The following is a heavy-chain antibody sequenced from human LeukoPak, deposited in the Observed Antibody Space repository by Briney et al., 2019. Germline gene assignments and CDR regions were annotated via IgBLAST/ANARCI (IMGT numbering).Heavy chain of an antibody. V-gene: IGHV4-59*01. CDR3: ARGGGSGSSIDY. Sequence: PSETLSLTCTVSGGSISSYYWSWIRQPPGKGLEWIGYIYYSGSTNYNPSLKSRVTISVDTSKNQFSLKLNSVTAADTAVYYCARGGGSGSSIDYWGQGTLVTVSS. D-gene: IGHD3-10*01. CDR1: GGSISSYY. CDR2: IYYSGST. J-gene: IGHJ4*02.